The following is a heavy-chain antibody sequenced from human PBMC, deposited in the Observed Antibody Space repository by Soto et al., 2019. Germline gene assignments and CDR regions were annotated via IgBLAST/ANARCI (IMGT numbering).Heavy chain of an antibody. J-gene: IGHJ6*02. D-gene: IGHD6-13*01. Sequence: SVKVSCKASGFTFTSSAVQWVRQARGQRLEWIGWIVVGSGNTNYTQKFQERVTITRDMSTSTAYMELSSLRSEDTAVYYCADVAAAGYYYYGIDVWGQGATVTVSS. V-gene: IGHV1-58*01. CDR1: GFTFTSSA. CDR2: IVVGSGNT. CDR3: ADVAAAGYYYYGIDV.